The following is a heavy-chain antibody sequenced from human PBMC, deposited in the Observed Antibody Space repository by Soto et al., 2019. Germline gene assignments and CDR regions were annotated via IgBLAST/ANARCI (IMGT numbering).Heavy chain of an antibody. J-gene: IGHJ5*01. CDR3: ERDAPGERGSEALHS. D-gene: IGHD3-10*01. Sequence: VKVSCGASGDMLAGYPRCWVRHSPGRVLEWMGWINPNSGYTEYAQNCQGRVTMTRDTSFRLVYMEMSGLMSDDTAVYYCERDAPGERGSEALHSW. CDR1: GDMLAGYP. CDR2: INPNSGYT. V-gene: IGHV1-2*02.